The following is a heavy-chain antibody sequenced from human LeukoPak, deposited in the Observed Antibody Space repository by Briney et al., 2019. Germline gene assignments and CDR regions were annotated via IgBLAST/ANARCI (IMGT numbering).Heavy chain of an antibody. Sequence: PSETLSLTCTVSGGSITTYYWSWIRQPPEKELEWIGYIYYSGSTDYSPSLKSRVTISVDTSKNQFSLKLRSVTAADTAVYYCARLSPDGYNYFDFWGQGTLVTVSS. CDR2: IYYSGST. J-gene: IGHJ4*02. CDR3: ARLSPDGYNYFDF. D-gene: IGHD5-24*01. V-gene: IGHV4-59*01. CDR1: GGSITTYY.